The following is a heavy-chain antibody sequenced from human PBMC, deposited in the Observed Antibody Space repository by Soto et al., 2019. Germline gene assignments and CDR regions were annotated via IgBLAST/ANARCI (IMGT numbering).Heavy chain of an antibody. CDR2: ISHSGIT. J-gene: IGHJ4*02. D-gene: IGHD3-10*01. CDR3: ARGGYYGSGSYFDY. Sequence: QVQLQQWGAGLLKPWETLSLTCAVYGGSFGSYSWSWIRQPPGKGLEWIGEISHSGITNYNPSLKSRVTISVDTSKNQFSLKLSSVTVADTAVYYCARGGYYGSGSYFDYWGQGTLVTVSS. CDR1: GGSFGSYS. V-gene: IGHV4-34*01.